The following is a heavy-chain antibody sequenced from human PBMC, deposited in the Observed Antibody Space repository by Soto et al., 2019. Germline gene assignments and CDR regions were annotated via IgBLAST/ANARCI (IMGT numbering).Heavy chain of an antibody. D-gene: IGHD1-1*01. CDR1: GGSLGSSSYY. CDR2: IYYSGNT. J-gene: IGHJ4*02. Sequence: PSETLSLTCTVSGGSLGSSSYYWGWIRQSPGRGLEWIGNIYYSGNTFYNPSLKSRVTISVDTSKNQFYLHLSSVTAADTAIFYRESIPAHGTTHFDFWGQGTLVTVSS. V-gene: IGHV4-39*01. CDR3: ESIPAHGTTHFDF.